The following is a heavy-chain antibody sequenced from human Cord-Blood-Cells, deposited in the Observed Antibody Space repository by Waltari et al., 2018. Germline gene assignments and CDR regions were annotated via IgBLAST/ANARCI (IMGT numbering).Heavy chain of an antibody. Sequence: QVQLVQSGAEVKKPGASVKVSCTVSGYTLTELPIHWVREAPGKGLERMGGFDPEDGETIYAQKFQGRVTMTEDTSTDTAYMELSSLRSEDTAVYYCATEFKGYGSGSYYFDYWGQGTLVTVSS. CDR3: ATEFKGYGSGSYYFDY. J-gene: IGHJ4*02. CDR2: FDPEDGET. CDR1: GYTLTELP. V-gene: IGHV1-24*01. D-gene: IGHD3-10*01.